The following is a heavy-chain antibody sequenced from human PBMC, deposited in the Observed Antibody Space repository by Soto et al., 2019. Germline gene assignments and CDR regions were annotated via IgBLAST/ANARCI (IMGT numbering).Heavy chain of an antibody. D-gene: IGHD6-13*01. CDR2: ISSNGGST. J-gene: IGHJ6*02. CDR3: ARDVGSSWLYYYYGMDV. Sequence: EVQLVESGGGLVQPGGSLRLSCAASGFTFSSYAMHWVRQAPGKGLEYVSAISSNGGSTYYANSVKGRFTISRDNSKNTLYLQMGSLRAEDMAVYYCARDVGSSWLYYYYGMDVWGQGTTVTVSS. CDR1: GFTFSSYA. V-gene: IGHV3-64*01.